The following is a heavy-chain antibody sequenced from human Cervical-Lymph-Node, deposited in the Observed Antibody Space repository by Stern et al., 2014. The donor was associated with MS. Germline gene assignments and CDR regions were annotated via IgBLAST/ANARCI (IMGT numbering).Heavy chain of an antibody. D-gene: IGHD3-3*01. V-gene: IGHV4-39*01. CDR2: VYYTGTP. Sequence: VQLVESGPGLVKPSETLSLTCTVSGASVSSGSYYWGWIRQSPGKRLEWIGYVYYTGTPYSNPSLSSRVTISMTTSTTPFFLTLTSVTATDTAVYYCARHDQFLGGMDVWGQGTTVTVSS. CDR1: GASVSSGSYY. CDR3: ARHDQFLGGMDV. J-gene: IGHJ6*02.